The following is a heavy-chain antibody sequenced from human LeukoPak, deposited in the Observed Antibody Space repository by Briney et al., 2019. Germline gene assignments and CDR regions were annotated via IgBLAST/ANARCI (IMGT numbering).Heavy chain of an antibody. Sequence: PSETLSLTCTVSGGSISSSSYYWGWVRQPPGKGREWIGSIYYSGSTYYNPSLKSRDTISVDTSKNQFSLKLSSVTAADTAVYYCASDLGYCSSTSCLWGQGTLVTVSS. CDR3: ASDLGYCSSTSCL. J-gene: IGHJ4*02. CDR1: GGSISSSSYY. CDR2: IYYSGST. D-gene: IGHD2-2*03. V-gene: IGHV4-39*01.